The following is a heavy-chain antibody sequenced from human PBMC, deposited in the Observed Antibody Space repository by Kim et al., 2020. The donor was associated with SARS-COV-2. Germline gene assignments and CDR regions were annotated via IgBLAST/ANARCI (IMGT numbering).Heavy chain of an antibody. J-gene: IGHJ3*02. D-gene: IGHD1-26*01. Sequence: GGSLRLSCAASGFTFSSYGMHWVRQAPGKGLEWVAVISYDGSNKYYADSVKGRFTISRDNSKNTLYLQMNSLRAEDTAVYYCAKDGTGDDAFDILGQGT. V-gene: IGHV3-30*18. CDR2: ISYDGSNK. CDR1: GFTFSSYG. CDR3: AKDGTGDDAFDI.